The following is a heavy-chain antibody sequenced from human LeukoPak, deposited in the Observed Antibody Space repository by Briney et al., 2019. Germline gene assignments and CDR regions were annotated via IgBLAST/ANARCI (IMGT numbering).Heavy chain of an antibody. Sequence: GGSLRLSCAAPGFIFSVSDMVWARQAPGKGLEWVSTITHNNANIYYADSVKGRFSISRDNARNSLFLQMNSLRAEDTAVYYCAVNFRHWGPGTLVTVSS. J-gene: IGHJ4*02. CDR1: GFIFSVSD. CDR3: AVNFRH. CDR2: ITHNNANI. V-gene: IGHV3-21*01. D-gene: IGHD2/OR15-2a*01.